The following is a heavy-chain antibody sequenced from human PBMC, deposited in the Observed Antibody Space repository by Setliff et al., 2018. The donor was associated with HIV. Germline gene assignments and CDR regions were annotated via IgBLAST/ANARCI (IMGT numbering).Heavy chain of an antibody. CDR3: AREGGSGWYFDY. CDR1: GFTFTSFD. D-gene: IGHD6-19*01. J-gene: IGHJ4*02. Sequence: ASVKVSCKASGFTFTSFDIHWVRQATGQGPEWMGWMNPNSANTGYAQKFQGRVTMTRNTSISTAYMELSSLRSEDTAVYYCAREGGSGWYFDYWGQGTLVTVSS. V-gene: IGHV1-8*02. CDR2: MNPNSANT.